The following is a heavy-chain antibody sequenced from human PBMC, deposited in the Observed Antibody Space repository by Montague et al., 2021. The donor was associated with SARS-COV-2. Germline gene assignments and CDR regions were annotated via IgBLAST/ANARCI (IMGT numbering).Heavy chain of an antibody. V-gene: IGHV6-1*01. J-gene: IGHJ2*01. CDR1: GDSVSSNIAT. CDR2: TYYRSKWYN. Sequence: CAISGDSVSSNIATWNWIRQSPSIGLEWLGRTYYRSKWYNDYAVSVKSRVITNPDTSNNRISLQLNSVTPEDTAVYYCVRAYCGGDCYFYWYFDLWGRGTLVTVSS. CDR3: VRAYCGGDCYFYWYFDL. D-gene: IGHD2-21*02.